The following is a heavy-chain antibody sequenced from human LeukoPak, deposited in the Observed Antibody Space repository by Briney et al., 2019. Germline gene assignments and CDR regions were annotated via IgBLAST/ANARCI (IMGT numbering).Heavy chain of an antibody. CDR1: GFTINDNY. CDR2: IYTDGTT. Sequence: PGGSLRLSCAASGFTINDNYMTWVRQAPGKGLDWVSFIYTDGTTVYAYSVKGRFTLSRDDSKNILFLQINSLRAEGTAVYYCARATQLWESKHFYYYYYLDVWGKGTTVTVSS. D-gene: IGHD3-16*01. V-gene: IGHV3-53*01. J-gene: IGHJ6*03. CDR3: ARATQLWESKHFYYYYYLDV.